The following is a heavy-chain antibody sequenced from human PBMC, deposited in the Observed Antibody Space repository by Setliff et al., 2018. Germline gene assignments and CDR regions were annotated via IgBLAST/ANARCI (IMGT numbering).Heavy chain of an antibody. CDR1: GFTFRTFS. CDR2: ISPDSIYI. Sequence: GVLKISCAASGFTFRTFSMHWVRQAPGKGLEWVSSISPDSIYIYYADSVKGRLTISRDNAWDSLYLQMNSLGAEDTAVYYCARSPANGGHDAFDIWGRGTMVTVSS. D-gene: IGHD6-25*01. V-gene: IGHV3-21*01. CDR3: ARSPANGGHDAFDI. J-gene: IGHJ3*02.